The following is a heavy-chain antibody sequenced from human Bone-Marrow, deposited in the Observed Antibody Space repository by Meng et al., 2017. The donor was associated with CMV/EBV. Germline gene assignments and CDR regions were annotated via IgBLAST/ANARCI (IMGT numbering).Heavy chain of an antibody. CDR2: IYHSGST. CDR1: GGPISGYY. J-gene: IGHJ4*02. V-gene: IGHV4-59*01. CDR3: ARVGYSSTPGIDY. D-gene: IGHD6-19*01. Sequence: SETLSLTCTVSGGPISGYYWSWVRQPPGKGLEWIGYIYHSGSTNYNPSLKSRVTISVDTSKNQFSLKLSSVTAADTAVYYCARVGYSSTPGIDYWGQGTLVTVSS.